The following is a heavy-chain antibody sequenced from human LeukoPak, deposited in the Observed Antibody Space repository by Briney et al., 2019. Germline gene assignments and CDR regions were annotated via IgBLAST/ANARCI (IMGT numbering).Heavy chain of an antibody. D-gene: IGHD3-10*01. J-gene: IGHJ5*02. Sequence: SETLSLTCTVSGGSISSSSYYWGWIRQPPGKGLEWIGSIYYSGSTYYNPSLKSRVTISADTSKNQFSLKLSSVTAADTAVYYCARHRRYGSGSYYNVDWFDPWGQGTLVTVSS. CDR3: ARHRRYGSGSYYNVDWFDP. CDR2: IYYSGST. CDR1: GGSISSSSYY. V-gene: IGHV4-39*01.